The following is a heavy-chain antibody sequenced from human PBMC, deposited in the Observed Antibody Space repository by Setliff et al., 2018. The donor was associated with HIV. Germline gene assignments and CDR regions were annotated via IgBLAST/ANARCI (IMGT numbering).Heavy chain of an antibody. CDR3: ARDPLLFLEWLFPGYPFDY. J-gene: IGHJ4*02. Sequence: GGSLRLSCAASGFTFSSYAMSWVRQAPGKGLEWVSGISSSDISTYYVNSVKGRFTISRDNSKNTLFLQMNGLRAEDTALYFCARDPLLFLEWLFPGYPFDYWGQGTLVTVSS. D-gene: IGHD3-3*01. CDR2: ISSSDIST. V-gene: IGHV3-23*01. CDR1: GFTFSSYA.